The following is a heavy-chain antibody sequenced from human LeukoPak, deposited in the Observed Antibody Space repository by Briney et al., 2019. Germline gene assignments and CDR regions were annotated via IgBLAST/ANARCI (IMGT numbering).Heavy chain of an antibody. D-gene: IGHD2-15*01. CDR3: AKDWVVVVVAATYFDY. V-gene: IGHV3-23*01. Sequence: WGSLRLSCAASGFTFSSYAMSWVRQAPGKGLEWVSAISGSGGSTYYADSVKGRFTISRDNSKNTLYLQMNSLRAEDTAVYYCAKDWVVVVVAATYFDYWGQGTLVTVSS. CDR1: GFTFSSYA. CDR2: ISGSGGST. J-gene: IGHJ4*02.